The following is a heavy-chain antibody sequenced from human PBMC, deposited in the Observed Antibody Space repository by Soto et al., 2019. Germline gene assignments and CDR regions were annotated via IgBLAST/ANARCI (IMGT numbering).Heavy chain of an antibody. CDR2: VNTDGTTT. D-gene: IGHD2-2*01. V-gene: IGHV3-74*03. CDR3: ARGGCTKTSCFILDF. CDR1: GFTFSRYW. Sequence: GSLRLSCAASGFTFSRYWMHWVRQAPGKGLAWVSHVNTDGTTTKYPDSVKGRFTISRDNAKNTLFLQMNSLRAEDTAVYYCARGGCTKTSCFILDFWGLGTLVTVSS. J-gene: IGHJ4*02.